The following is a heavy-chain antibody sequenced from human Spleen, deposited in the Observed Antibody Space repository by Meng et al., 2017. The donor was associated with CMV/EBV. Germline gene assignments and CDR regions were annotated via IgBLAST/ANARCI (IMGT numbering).Heavy chain of an antibody. CDR2: ISAYNGNT. Sequence: ASVKVSCKASGYTFTSYGISWVRQAPGQGLEWMGWISAYNGNTNYAQKFQGRVTITADESTNTAYMGLSSLRSDDTAVYYCARGKRFSSGRDHYYGMDVWGQGTTVTVSS. J-gene: IGHJ6*02. CDR3: ARGKRFSSGRDHYYGMDV. V-gene: IGHV1-18*01. CDR1: GYTFTSYG. D-gene: IGHD3-22*01.